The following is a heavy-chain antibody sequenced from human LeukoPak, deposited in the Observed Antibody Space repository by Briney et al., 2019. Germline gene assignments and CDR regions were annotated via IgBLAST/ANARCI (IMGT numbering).Heavy chain of an antibody. CDR3: AKFLSDNGGYYHLYYSYYGMDV. Sequence: GGSLRLSCAASGFTFSSYWMSWVRQAPGKGLEWVANIKQDGSEKYYVDSVKGRFTISRDNAKNSLYLQMNSLRAEDTAVYYCAKFLSDNGGYYHLYYSYYGMDVWGQGTTVTVSS. CDR1: GFTFSSYW. J-gene: IGHJ6*02. CDR2: IKQDGSEK. D-gene: IGHD3-22*01. V-gene: IGHV3-7*01.